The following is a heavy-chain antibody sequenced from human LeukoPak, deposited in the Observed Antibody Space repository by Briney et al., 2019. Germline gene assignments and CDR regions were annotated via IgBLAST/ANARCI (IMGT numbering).Heavy chain of an antibody. CDR1: GFTSSDYA. D-gene: IGHD6-6*01. Sequence: GGSLRLSCAASGFTSSDYAMAWVHQAPGKGLEWVSIISTSGSGGATYYADSMKGRFTISRDSPKNTLYLQMNSLRAEDTAVYYCARAPGSLVSVAGRPYYFDFWGQGTLVTVSS. CDR3: ARAPGSLVSVAGRPYYFDF. J-gene: IGHJ4*02. V-gene: IGHV3-23*01. CDR2: ISTSGSGGAT.